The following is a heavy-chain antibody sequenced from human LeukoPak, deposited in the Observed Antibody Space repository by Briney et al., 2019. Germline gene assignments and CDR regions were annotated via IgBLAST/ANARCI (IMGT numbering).Heavy chain of an antibody. Sequence: SETLSLTCGVSGYSISSGYYWGWIRQPPGKGLEWIGYIYYSGSTNYNPSLKSRVTISVDTSKNQFSLKLSSVTAADTAIYYCASDITGTTKYAFDIWGQGTMVTVSS. CDR1: GYSISSGYY. J-gene: IGHJ3*02. V-gene: IGHV4-38-2*01. CDR2: IYYSGST. CDR3: ASDITGTTKYAFDI. D-gene: IGHD1-14*01.